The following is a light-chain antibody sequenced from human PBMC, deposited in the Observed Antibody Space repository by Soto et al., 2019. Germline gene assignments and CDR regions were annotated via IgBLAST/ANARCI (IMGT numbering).Light chain of an antibody. CDR3: QSYDSTLSVVV. Sequence: QSVLTQPPSVSGAPGQRVTIPCTGTSSNIGAGYDVHWYQQLPGAAPKLLIFDENYRPSGVPDRFSGSKSGTSASLAITGLQAEDEADYYCQSYDSTLSVVVFGGGTKLTV. V-gene: IGLV1-40*01. CDR1: SSNIGAGYD. J-gene: IGLJ2*01. CDR2: DEN.